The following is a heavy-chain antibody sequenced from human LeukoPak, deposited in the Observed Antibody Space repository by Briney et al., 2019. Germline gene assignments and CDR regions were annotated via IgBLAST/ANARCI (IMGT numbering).Heavy chain of an antibody. CDR1: GYTFTGYY. V-gene: IGHV1-2*02. J-gene: IGHJ6*03. Sequence: GASVKVSCKASGYTFTGYYIHWVRQAPGQGLEWMGWINPNSGGTNSAQKFQGRVTMTSDTSISTAYMDLSRLRSDDTAIYYCARGSRIVPYYYYYMDVWGKGTTVTISS. CDR2: INPNSGGT. D-gene: IGHD3-16*02. CDR3: ARGSRIVPYYYYYMDV.